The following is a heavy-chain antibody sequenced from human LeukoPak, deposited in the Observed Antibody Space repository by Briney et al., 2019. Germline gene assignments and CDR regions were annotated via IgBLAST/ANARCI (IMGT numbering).Heavy chain of an antibody. CDR1: GFTFSSYA. V-gene: IGHV3-23*01. CDR3: ARSGFSNTFPLDY. CDR2: ISGSGGST. J-gene: IGHJ4*02. Sequence: GGSLRLSCAASGFTFSSYAMSWVRQAPGKGLEWVSGISGSGGSTYYADSVKGRFTISRDNSKNTLYLQMNSLRAEDTAVYYCARSGFSNTFPLDYWGQGTLVTVSS. D-gene: IGHD2/OR15-2a*01.